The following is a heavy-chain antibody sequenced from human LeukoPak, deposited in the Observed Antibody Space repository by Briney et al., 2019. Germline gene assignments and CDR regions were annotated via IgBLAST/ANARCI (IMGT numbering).Heavy chain of an antibody. CDR1: GGSISSYY. D-gene: IGHD6-6*01. Sequence: PSETLSLTCTVSGGSISSYYWNWIRQPPGKGLEWIGYIYYSGSTNYNPALKSRVSISVDTSKNQFSLKLSSVSAADTAVYYCARVAIAARPAAFDIWGQGTMVTVSS. J-gene: IGHJ3*02. CDR3: ARVAIAARPAAFDI. CDR2: IYYSGST. V-gene: IGHV4-59*01.